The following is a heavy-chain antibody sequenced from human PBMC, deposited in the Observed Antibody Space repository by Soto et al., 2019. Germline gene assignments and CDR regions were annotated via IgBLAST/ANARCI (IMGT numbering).Heavy chain of an antibody. D-gene: IGHD3-22*01. J-gene: IGHJ4*02. V-gene: IGHV1-69*01. Sequence: QLQLVQSGAEVKKPGSSVKVSCKASGGTFSSYAISWVRQAPGQGLEWMGGIIPIFGTANYAQKFQGRVTITADESTSTAYMELSSLRSEDTAVYYCATYYYDSSGYYYYFDYWGQGTLVTVSS. CDR1: GGTFSSYA. CDR3: ATYYYDSSGYYYYFDY. CDR2: IIPIFGTA.